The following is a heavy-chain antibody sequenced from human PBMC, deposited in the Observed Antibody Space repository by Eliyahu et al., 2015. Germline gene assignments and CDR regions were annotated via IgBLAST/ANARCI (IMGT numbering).Heavy chain of an antibody. Sequence: QEQLVESGGGVVQPGRSLRLSCTVSXFXFNTXGMXWVRQAPGKGPEWVAVISSDGGTKYYGDSVKGRFSISRDNVKNTLILHMNSLRNEDTAVYFCARSPIRIDVSGNWYFDLWGRGTLVTVSS. CDR3: ARSPIRIDVSGNWYFDL. CDR2: ISSDGGTK. V-gene: IGHV3-30*03. D-gene: IGHD6-13*01. J-gene: IGHJ2*01. CDR1: XFXFNTXG.